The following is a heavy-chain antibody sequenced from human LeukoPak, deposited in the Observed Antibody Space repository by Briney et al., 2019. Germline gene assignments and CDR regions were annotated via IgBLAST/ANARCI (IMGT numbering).Heavy chain of an antibody. D-gene: IGHD1-26*01. J-gene: IGHJ3*02. CDR3: AKEKRNLRGARDAFDI. V-gene: IGHV3-53*01. Sequence: PGGSLRLSCAASGFTVSSSFMTWVRQAPGKGLEWVSVTYSDGTTYYADSVKGRFTISRDNSKNTLDLQMNSLRAEDTATYYCAKEKRNLRGARDAFDIWGLGTLVTVSA. CDR1: GFTVSSSF. CDR2: TYSDGTT.